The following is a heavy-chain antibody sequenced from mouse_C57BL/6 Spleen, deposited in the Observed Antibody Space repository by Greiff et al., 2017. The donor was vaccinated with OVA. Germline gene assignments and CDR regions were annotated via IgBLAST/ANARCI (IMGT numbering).Heavy chain of an antibody. D-gene: IGHD2-14*01. CDR1: GFTFSSYA. J-gene: IGHJ3*01. CDR3: AREGTQFAY. V-gene: IGHV5-4*01. CDR2: ISDGGSYT. Sequence: EVHLVESGGGLVKPGGSLKLSCAASGFTFSSYAMSWVRQTPEKRLEWVATISDGGSYTYYPDNVKGRFTISRDNAKNNLYLQMSHLKSEDTAMYYCAREGTQFAYWGQGTLVTVSA.